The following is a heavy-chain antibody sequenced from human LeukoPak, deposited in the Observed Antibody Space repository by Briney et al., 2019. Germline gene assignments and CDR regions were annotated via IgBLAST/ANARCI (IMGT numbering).Heavy chain of an antibody. J-gene: IGHJ4*02. CDR2: INHSGST. V-gene: IGHV4-34*01. CDR3: AREWLQANDY. D-gene: IGHD5-24*01. Sequence: PSETLSLTCAVYGGSFSGYYWSWIRQPPGKGLEWIGEINHSGSTNYNPSLKSRVTISVDTSKSQFSLKLSSVTAADTAVYYCAREWLQANDYWGQGTLVTVSS. CDR1: GGSFSGYY.